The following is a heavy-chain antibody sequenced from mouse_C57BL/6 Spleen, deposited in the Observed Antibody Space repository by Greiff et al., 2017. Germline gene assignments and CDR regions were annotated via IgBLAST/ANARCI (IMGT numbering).Heavy chain of an antibody. J-gene: IGHJ4*01. CDR1: GYTFTSYW. CDR3: ARSLYDYDAMDY. V-gene: IGHV1-64*01. D-gene: IGHD6-1*01. Sequence: QVQLKQPGAELVKPGASVKLSCKASGYTFTSYWMHWVKQRPGQGLEWIGMIHPNSGSTNYNEKFKSKATLTVDKSSSTAYMQLSSLTSEDSAVYYCARSLYDYDAMDYWGQGTSVTVSS. CDR2: IHPNSGST.